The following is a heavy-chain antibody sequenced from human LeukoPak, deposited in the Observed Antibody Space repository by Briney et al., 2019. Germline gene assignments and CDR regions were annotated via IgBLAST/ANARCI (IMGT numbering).Heavy chain of an antibody. CDR3: ARYSPPAAGTFDY. Sequence: SETLSLTCTVSGGSISSYNWSWIRQPPGKGLEWIGYIYYSGSTNYNPSLKSRVTISVDTSKNQFSLKLSSVTAADTVVYYCARYSPPAAGTFDYWGQGTLVTVSS. J-gene: IGHJ4*02. D-gene: IGHD6-13*01. CDR1: GGSISSYN. V-gene: IGHV4-59*01. CDR2: IYYSGST.